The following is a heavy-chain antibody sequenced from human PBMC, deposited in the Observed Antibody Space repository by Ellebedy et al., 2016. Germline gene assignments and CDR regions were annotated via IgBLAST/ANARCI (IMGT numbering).Heavy chain of an antibody. V-gene: IGHV1-2*02. CDR2: INPNSGGT. CDR1: GYTFTGYY. J-gene: IGHJ6*02. D-gene: IGHD6-13*01. CDR3: ARGRQQLATFYYYGMDV. Sequence: ASVKVSCXASGYTFTGYYMHWVRQAPGQGLEWMGWINPNSGGTNYAQKFQGRVTMTRDTSISTAYMELSSLRSEDTAVYYCARGRQQLATFYYYGMDVWGQGTTVTVSS.